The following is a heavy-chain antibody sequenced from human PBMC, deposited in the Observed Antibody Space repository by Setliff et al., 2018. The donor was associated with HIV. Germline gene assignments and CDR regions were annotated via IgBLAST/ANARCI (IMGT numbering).Heavy chain of an antibody. CDR3: AREGGTSGHYGYFDY. V-gene: IGHV3-11*01. CDR2: IGGHGSII. Sequence: PGGSLRLSCVASGLPFSYAWLSWVRQAPGKGLEWISFIGGHGSIIHYADSVKGRFTISRDNFKNILYLQMDSLRTEDTAVYFCAREGGTSGHYGYFDYWGQGALVTVSS. J-gene: IGHJ4*02. D-gene: IGHD3-22*01. CDR1: GLPFSYAW.